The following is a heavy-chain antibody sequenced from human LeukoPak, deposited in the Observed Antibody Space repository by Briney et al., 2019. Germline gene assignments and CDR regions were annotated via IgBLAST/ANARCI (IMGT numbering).Heavy chain of an antibody. CDR2: IYYSGST. V-gene: IGHV4-59*01. CDR3: ARALYSSSFDY. D-gene: IGHD6-13*01. J-gene: IGHJ4*02. Sequence: SETLSLTCTVSGGSISSYYWSWIRQPPGKGLEWIGYIYYSGSTNYNPSLKSRVTISVDTSKNQFSLKLSSVTAADTAVYYCARALYSSSFDYWGQGTLVTVSS. CDR1: GGSISSYY.